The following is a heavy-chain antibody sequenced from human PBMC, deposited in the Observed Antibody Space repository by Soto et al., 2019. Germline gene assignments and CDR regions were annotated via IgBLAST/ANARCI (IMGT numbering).Heavy chain of an antibody. Sequence: QVQLVQSGAEVKKPGASVTVSCKTSGYPLTDFYIHWVRQAPGQGLEWLAWINPHTGDTNTALKFQGRVTMTRDTSINTAVRELTRLRSDDTAVYYCAREGGAAPGARREWYLDLWGRGTLVSVSS. J-gene: IGHJ2*01. D-gene: IGHD6-25*01. CDR3: AREGGAAPGARREWYLDL. CDR2: INPHTGDT. V-gene: IGHV1-2*02. CDR1: GYPLTDFY.